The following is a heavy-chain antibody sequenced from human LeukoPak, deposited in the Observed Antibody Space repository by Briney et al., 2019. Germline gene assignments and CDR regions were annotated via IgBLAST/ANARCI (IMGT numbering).Heavy chain of an antibody. V-gene: IGHV3-7*01. D-gene: IGHD6-13*01. Sequence: QTGGSLRLSCAASGFTFSSYWMSWVRQAPGKGLEWVANIKQDGSEKYYVDSVKGRFTISRDNAKNSLYLQMNSLRAEDTAVYYCARESGSSSWRIDYWGQGTLVPVSS. CDR3: ARESGSSSWRIDY. J-gene: IGHJ4*02. CDR2: IKQDGSEK. CDR1: GFTFSSYW.